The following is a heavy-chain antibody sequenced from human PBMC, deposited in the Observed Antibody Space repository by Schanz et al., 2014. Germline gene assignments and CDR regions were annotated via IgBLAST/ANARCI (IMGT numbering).Heavy chain of an antibody. CDR3: ASSGAGYSSSWDFDY. Sequence: QLQLVQSGAEVKKPGSSVKVSCKLSGGTFSSYTISWMRQAPGQGLEWMGKIIPILGIANYAQNFQGGVTITADKSTFTAYMDVSSLRSEDTAVYYCASSGAGYSSSWDFDYWGQGTLVTVSS. CDR1: GGTFSSYT. J-gene: IGHJ4*02. V-gene: IGHV1-69*02. D-gene: IGHD6-13*01. CDR2: IIPILGIA.